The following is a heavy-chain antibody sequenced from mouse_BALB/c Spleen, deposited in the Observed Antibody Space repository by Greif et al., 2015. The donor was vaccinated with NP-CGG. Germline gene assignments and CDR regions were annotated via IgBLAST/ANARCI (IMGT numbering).Heavy chain of an antibody. J-gene: IGHJ4*01. CDR3: TRQVRRRGYAMDY. D-gene: IGHD2-14*01. CDR1: GYTFTSYY. CDR2: INPSNGGT. V-gene: IGHV1S81*02. Sequence: QVQLKESGAELVKPGASVKLSCKASGYTFTSYYMYWVKQRPGQGLEWIGEINPSNGGTNFNEKFKSKATLTVDKSSSTAYMQLSSLTSEDSAVYYCTRQVRRRGYAMDYWGQGTSVTVSS.